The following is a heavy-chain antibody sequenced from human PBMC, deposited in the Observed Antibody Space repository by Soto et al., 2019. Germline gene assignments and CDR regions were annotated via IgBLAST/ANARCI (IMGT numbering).Heavy chain of an antibody. CDR3: AREPRRGGYCSGGICYAGPPDY. D-gene: IGHD2-15*01. CDR2: ISYDGSNK. Sequence: QVQLVESGGGVVQPGRSLRLSCAASGFTFSSYAMHWVRQAPGKGLEWVAVISYDGSNKYYADSVKGRFTISRDNSKNTLYLQMNSLRAEDTAVYYCAREPRRGGYCSGGICYAGPPDYWGQGTLVTVSS. CDR1: GFTFSSYA. J-gene: IGHJ4*02. V-gene: IGHV3-30-3*01.